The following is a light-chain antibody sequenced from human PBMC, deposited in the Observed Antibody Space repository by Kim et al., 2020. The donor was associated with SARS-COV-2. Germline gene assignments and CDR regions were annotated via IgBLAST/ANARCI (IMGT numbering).Light chain of an antibody. CDR1: ERVSSY. CDR2: DAA. Sequence: LSPGERATLSRRASERVSSYLAWYQQRPGQAPRLLIYDAANRATGVPARFRGSGSGIDFTLTISSLEPEDFAVYFCQQRSKWPPTFGEGTKVDIK. J-gene: IGKJ4*01. V-gene: IGKV3-11*01. CDR3: QQRSKWPPT.